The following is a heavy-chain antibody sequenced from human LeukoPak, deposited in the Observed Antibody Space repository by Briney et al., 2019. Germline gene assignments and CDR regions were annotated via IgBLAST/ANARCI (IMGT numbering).Heavy chain of an antibody. Sequence: ASVKVSCKASGYTFTDYYVTWVRQAPGQGLEWMGWNSTYNGDTNYAQKFQGRVTMTTDTSTGTAYMELRSLRSDDTAVYYCARSYTTEVFAVGVLGYWGQGTLVTVSS. CDR2: NSTYNGDT. V-gene: IGHV1-18*01. CDR3: ARSYTTEVFAVGVLGY. J-gene: IGHJ4*02. D-gene: IGHD3-16*01. CDR1: GYTFTDYY.